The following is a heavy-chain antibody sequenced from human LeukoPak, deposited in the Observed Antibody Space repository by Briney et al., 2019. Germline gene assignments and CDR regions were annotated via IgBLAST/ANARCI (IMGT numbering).Heavy chain of an antibody. J-gene: IGHJ5*02. CDR2: IYYSGST. V-gene: IGHV4-39*01. Sequence: PSETLSLTYTVSGGSISSSNYYWGWIRQPPGKGLEWIGSIYYSGSTHYNPSLKSRVTISVDTSKNQFSLKLSSVTAADTAVYYCARNESVVVVAPATLRYNYFDPWGQGTLVTVSP. D-gene: IGHD2-15*01. CDR3: ARNESVVVVAPATLRYNYFDP. CDR1: GGSISSSNYY.